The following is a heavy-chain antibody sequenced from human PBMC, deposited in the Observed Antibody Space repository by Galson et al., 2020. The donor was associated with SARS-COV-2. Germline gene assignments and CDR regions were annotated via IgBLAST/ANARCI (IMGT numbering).Heavy chain of an antibody. J-gene: IGHJ4*02. Sequence: GASLKISCVGSGFTFSSHWMSWVRQAPGKGLEWVADIKPDGSDKYYVDSVKGRFTIARDNAKNSLYLQMNSLGAEDTAVYYCARGHWGRDYWGQGTLVTVSS. V-gene: IGHV3-7*04. CDR3: ARGHWGRDY. CDR2: IKPDGSDK. D-gene: IGHD7-27*01. CDR1: GFTFSSHW.